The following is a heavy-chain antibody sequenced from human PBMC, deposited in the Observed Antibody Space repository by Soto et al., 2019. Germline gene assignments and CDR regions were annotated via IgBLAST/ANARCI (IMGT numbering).Heavy chain of an antibody. J-gene: IGHJ4*02. Sequence: QVQLQESGPGLVKPSQTLSLTCTVSGGSISSGDYYWSWIRQHPGKGLEWIGYIYYSGSTYYNPSLKSLVTISVDTSKNQFSMKLSALTAADTAVYYCASVGIAAAGGYYFDYWGQGTLVTVSS. CDR2: IYYSGST. D-gene: IGHD6-13*01. V-gene: IGHV4-30-4*01. CDR3: ASVGIAAAGGYYFDY. CDR1: GGSISSGDYY.